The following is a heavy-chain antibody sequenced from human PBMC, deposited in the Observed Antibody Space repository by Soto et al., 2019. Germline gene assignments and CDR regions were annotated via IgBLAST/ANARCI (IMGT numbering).Heavy chain of an antibody. J-gene: IGHJ5*02. CDR1: GGTCSSYA. CDR3: ARGGLEGIQLWFWWFDP. CDR2: IIPIFGTA. D-gene: IGHD5-18*01. V-gene: IGHV1-69*13. Sequence: GASVKVSCKASGGTCSSYAISWVRQAPGQGPEWMGGIIPIFGTANYSQKFQGRVTITADESTRTAYMVLSNLSYEATAVYYCARGGLEGIQLWFWWFDPWGQGTLVTVSS.